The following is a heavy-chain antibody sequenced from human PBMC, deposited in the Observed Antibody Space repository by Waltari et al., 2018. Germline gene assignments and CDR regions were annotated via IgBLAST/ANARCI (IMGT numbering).Heavy chain of an antibody. D-gene: IGHD1-26*01. CDR2: IYYSGST. Sequence: QVQLQESGPGLVKPSETLSLTCTVSGGSISSPYWSWIRQPPGKGLEWIGYIYYSGSTNYNPSLKGRVTISVDTSKNQFSLKLSSVTAADTAVYYCARGGGWDYWFDPWGQGTLVTVSS. CDR3: ARGGGWDYWFDP. V-gene: IGHV4-59*11. CDR1: GGSISSPY. J-gene: IGHJ5*02.